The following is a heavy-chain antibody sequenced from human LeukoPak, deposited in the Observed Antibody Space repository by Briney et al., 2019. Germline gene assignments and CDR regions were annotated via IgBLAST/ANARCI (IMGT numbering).Heavy chain of an antibody. D-gene: IGHD3-22*01. CDR1: GGTFRSYA. CDR3: ARGRITMIVPGAFDI. V-gene: IGHV1-69*05. CDR2: IIPIFGTA. J-gene: IGHJ3*02. Sequence: SVEVSCKASGGTFRSYAISWVRQAPGQGLEWMGGIIPIFGTANYAQKFQGRVTITTDESTSTAYMELSSLRSEDTAVYYCARGRITMIVPGAFDIWGQGTMVTVSS.